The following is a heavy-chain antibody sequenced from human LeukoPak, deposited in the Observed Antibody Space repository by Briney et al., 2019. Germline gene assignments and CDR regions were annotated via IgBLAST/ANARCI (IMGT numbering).Heavy chain of an antibody. V-gene: IGHV3-30*03. CDR3: APEPAYYYDSNRFDY. D-gene: IGHD3-22*01. CDR1: GFTLSSYG. J-gene: IGHJ4*02. CDR2: ISYDGSNK. Sequence: PGRSLRLSCAASGFTLSSYGMHWVRQAAGKGLEWVAVISYDGSNKYYADSVKGRFTISRDNSKNTLYQQMNSLRAEDTAVYYCAPEPAYYYDSNRFDYWGQGTLVTVSS.